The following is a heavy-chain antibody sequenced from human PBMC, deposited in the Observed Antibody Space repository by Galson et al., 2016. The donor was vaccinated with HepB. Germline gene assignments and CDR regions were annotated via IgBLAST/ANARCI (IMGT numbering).Heavy chain of an antibody. CDR3: AKDGRDAYNFNYYYAMDV. CDR1: GFTFRSYG. Sequence: SLRLSCAASGFTFRSYGMHWVRQAPGKGLEWVAVISYDGNNKYYADSVKGRFTISRDNSKNTPYLQMNSLRAEDTAVYYCAKDGRDAYNFNYYYAMDVWGQGTTVTVSS. J-gene: IGHJ6*02. V-gene: IGHV3-30*18. D-gene: IGHD5-24*01. CDR2: ISYDGNNK.